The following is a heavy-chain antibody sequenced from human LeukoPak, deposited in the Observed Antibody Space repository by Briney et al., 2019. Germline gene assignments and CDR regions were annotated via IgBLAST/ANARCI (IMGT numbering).Heavy chain of an antibody. Sequence: PGGSLRLSCAASGFTFSSYSMSWVRQAPGKGLEWVSDISGSGASTYYADSVKGRFTISRDNSKNTLYLQMNSLRAEDTAVYYCAKKYNTGLDPWSQGTLVTVSS. CDR3: AKKYNTGLDP. D-gene: IGHD1-14*01. CDR1: GFTFSSYS. J-gene: IGHJ5*02. CDR2: ISGSGAST. V-gene: IGHV3-23*01.